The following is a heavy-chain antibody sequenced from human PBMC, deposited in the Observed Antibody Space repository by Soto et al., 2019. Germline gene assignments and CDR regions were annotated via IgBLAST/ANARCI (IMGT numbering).Heavy chain of an antibody. V-gene: IGHV4-39*02. CDR3: PSLLFRLNNLFGP. CDR1: GGSINAGSDY. D-gene: IGHD3-10*01. CDR2: INYGGDT. Sequence: QLHLQESGPGLVKPSETLSLTCSVSGGSINAGSDYWVGVRQAPGPELEWIGSINYGGDTFSASSLKGRATLSLDTSGNAFFLTLTSVTATDNSVYYCPSLLFRLNNLFGPWGQGTLVTVSS. J-gene: IGHJ5*02.